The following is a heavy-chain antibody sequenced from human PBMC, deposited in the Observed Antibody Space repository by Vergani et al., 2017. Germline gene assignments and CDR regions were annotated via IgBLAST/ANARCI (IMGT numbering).Heavy chain of an antibody. D-gene: IGHD2-2*01. CDR2: IYSGGST. V-gene: IGHV3-66*01. CDR3: ASSNDPGTFDY. J-gene: IGHJ4*02. CDR1: GFTVSSNY. Sequence: EVQVVETGGGLVQPGGSLRLSCAASGFTVSSNYMSGVRQAPGKGLEWVSVIYSGGSTYYADSVKGRFIISRDNSKNTLYLQMNSLRAEDTAVYYCASSNDPGTFDYWGQGTLVTVSS.